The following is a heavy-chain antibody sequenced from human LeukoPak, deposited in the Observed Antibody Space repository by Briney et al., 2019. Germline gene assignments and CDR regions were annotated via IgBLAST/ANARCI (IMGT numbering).Heavy chain of an antibody. D-gene: IGHD3-16*01. J-gene: IGHJ5*02. CDR3: ARHGGKWGSTNWFDP. CDR1: GFTFSSYA. Sequence: GGSLRLSCAASGFTFSSYAMSWVRQAPGKGLEWVSVIYSGGSTYYADSVKGRFTISRDNSKNTLYLQMNSLRAEDTAVYYCARHGGKWGSTNWFDPWGQGTLVTVSS. CDR2: IYSGGST. V-gene: IGHV3-66*04.